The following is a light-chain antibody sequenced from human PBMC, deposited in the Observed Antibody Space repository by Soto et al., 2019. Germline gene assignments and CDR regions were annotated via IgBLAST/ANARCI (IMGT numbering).Light chain of an antibody. J-gene: IGKJ4*01. Sequence: DIQMTQSPSSLSASVGDRVTIACQSSHDVSRNLNWLQQKPGEAPKLLIYDASNLERGVLSRFRGSGSGKDFTLIINGLQPEDVGTSYCLQYSSMVSFGGGT. CDR1: HDVSRN. V-gene: IGKV1-33*01. CDR3: LQYSSMVS. CDR2: DAS.